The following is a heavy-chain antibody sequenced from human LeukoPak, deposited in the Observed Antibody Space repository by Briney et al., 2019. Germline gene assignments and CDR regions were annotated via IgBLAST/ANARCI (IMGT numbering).Heavy chain of an antibody. V-gene: IGHV4-4*09. CDR2: ISTSGST. Sequence: SETLSLTCAVSVASISNYYWSWIRQAPGKGLEWIGYISTSGSTNYNPSLKSRVSISLDMSNNRFSLNLNFVTAADTAVYFCASPRTSYRYTFDYWGPGALVTVSS. J-gene: IGHJ4*02. CDR1: VASISNYY. CDR3: ASPRTSYRYTFDY. D-gene: IGHD5-18*01.